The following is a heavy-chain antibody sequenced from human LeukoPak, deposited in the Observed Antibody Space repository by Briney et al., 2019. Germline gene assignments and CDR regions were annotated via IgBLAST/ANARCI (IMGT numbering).Heavy chain of an antibody. CDR2: IYYSGST. Sequence: SEILSLTCTVSGVSISSYYGSWIRQPPGKGLEWIGYIYYSGSTNYNPSLKSRVTISVDTSKNQFSLKLSSVTAADTAVYYCARAPYSSGWYGYYFDYWGQGTLVTVSS. D-gene: IGHD6-19*01. V-gene: IGHV4-59*01. J-gene: IGHJ4*02. CDR1: GVSISSYY. CDR3: ARAPYSSGWYGYYFDY.